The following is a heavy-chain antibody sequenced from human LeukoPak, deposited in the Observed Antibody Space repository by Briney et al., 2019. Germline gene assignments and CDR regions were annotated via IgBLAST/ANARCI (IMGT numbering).Heavy chain of an antibody. V-gene: IGHV1-69*04. Sequence: GASVKVSCKASGYTFTSYGISWVRQAPGHGLEWMGRIIPILGIASYAQKFQGRVTITADKSTSTAYMELSSLRSDDSAVFYCATCRRFEIGDAFDIWGQGTMVTVSS. CDR1: GYTFTSYG. CDR3: ATCRRFEIGDAFDI. D-gene: IGHD2-15*01. CDR2: IIPILGIA. J-gene: IGHJ3*02.